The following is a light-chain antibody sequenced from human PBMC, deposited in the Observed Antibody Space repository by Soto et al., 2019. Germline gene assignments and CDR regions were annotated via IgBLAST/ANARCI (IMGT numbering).Light chain of an antibody. CDR3: QQYHIYSGT. Sequence: DIQMTQSPSTLSASVGDRVTITCRASQSINSWLAWYQQKAGKAPKLLIYKASTLESGVPSRFSGSGSGTEFTLTINSLQPDDFATYYCQQYHIYSGTFGQGTKVDI. CDR1: QSINSW. CDR2: KAS. J-gene: IGKJ1*01. V-gene: IGKV1-5*03.